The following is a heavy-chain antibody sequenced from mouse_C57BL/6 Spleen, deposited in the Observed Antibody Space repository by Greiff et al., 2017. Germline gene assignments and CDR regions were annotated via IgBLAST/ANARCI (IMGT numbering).Heavy chain of an antibody. D-gene: IGHD2-3*01. CDR2: IDPSDSYT. Sequence: VQLQQPGAELVMPGASVKLSCKASGYTFTSYWMHWVKQRPGQGLEWIGEIDPSDSYTNYNQKFKGKSTLTVYKSSSTAYMQLSSLTSEDSAVYYCARRGDGYSLDYWGQGTTLTVSS. CDR3: ARRGDGYSLDY. V-gene: IGHV1-69*01. CDR1: GYTFTSYW. J-gene: IGHJ2*01.